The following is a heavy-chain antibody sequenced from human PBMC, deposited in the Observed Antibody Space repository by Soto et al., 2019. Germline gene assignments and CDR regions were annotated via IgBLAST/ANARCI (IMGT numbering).Heavy chain of an antibody. CDR3: AKDGYTHGHPDY. V-gene: IGHV3-23*01. Sequence: EVQLLESGGGLVQPGGSLRLSCAASGFIFRNYAMSWVRQAPGKGLEWVSAISGSAGSRYYADSVKGRFTISRDNSKNTLYLQMNSLRAEDTAVYYCAKDGYTHGHPDYWGQGTLVTVSS. CDR1: GFIFRNYA. D-gene: IGHD5-18*01. CDR2: ISGSAGSR. J-gene: IGHJ4*02.